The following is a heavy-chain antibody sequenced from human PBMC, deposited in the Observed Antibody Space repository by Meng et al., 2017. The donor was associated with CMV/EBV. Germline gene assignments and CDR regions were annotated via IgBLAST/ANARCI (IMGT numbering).Heavy chain of an antibody. D-gene: IGHD2-15*01. J-gene: IGHJ5*02. CDR1: GFTFSSYA. CDR2: IKQDGSEK. Sequence: GESLKISCAASGFTFSSYAMSWVRQAPGKGLEWVANIKQDGSEKYYVDSVKGRFTISRDNAKNSLYLQMNSLRAEDTAVYYCARDHATWFDPWGQGTLVTVSS. V-gene: IGHV3-7*01. CDR3: ARDHATWFDP.